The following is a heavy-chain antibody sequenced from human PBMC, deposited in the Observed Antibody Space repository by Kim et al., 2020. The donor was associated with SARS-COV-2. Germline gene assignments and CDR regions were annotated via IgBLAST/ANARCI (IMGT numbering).Heavy chain of an antibody. CDR3: ASGESNFDS. J-gene: IGHJ4*02. Sequence: SETLSLTCNVSGDAVGSYYWNWIRQPPGKGLEWIGYIYYNVNTNYNPSLRSRVTISVDTSKNQFSLRLTSVTAADTAIYYCASGESNFDSCGQGTLVTVS. CDR2: IYYNVNT. D-gene: IGHD3-10*01. V-gene: IGHV4-59*02. CDR1: GDAVGSYY.